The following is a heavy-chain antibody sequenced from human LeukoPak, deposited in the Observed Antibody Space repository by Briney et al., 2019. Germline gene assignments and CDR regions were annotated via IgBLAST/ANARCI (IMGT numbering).Heavy chain of an antibody. D-gene: IGHD5-12*01. CDR2: IYYSGST. CDR1: GGSISGGGYY. Sequence: SQTLSLTCTVSGGSISGGGYYWSWIRQHPGKGLEWIGYIYYSGSTYYNPSLKSRVTISVDTSKNQFSLKLSSVTAADTAVYYCARANSGYEIGYWGQGTLVTVSP. V-gene: IGHV4-31*03. CDR3: ARANSGYEIGY. J-gene: IGHJ4*02.